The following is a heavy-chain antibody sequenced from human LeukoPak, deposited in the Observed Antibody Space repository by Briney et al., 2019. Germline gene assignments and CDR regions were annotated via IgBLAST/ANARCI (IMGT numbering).Heavy chain of an antibody. CDR1: GFTFSSYA. Sequence: PGGSLRLSCAASGFTFSSYAMHWVRQAPGKGLEWVAVISYDGSNKYYADSVKGRFTISRDNSKNTLYLQMNSLRAEDTAVYYCARVGKDGYNFHTIWGQGTLVTVSS. CDR2: ISYDGSNK. CDR3: ARVGKDGYNFHTI. J-gene: IGHJ4*02. V-gene: IGHV3-30-3*01. D-gene: IGHD5-24*01.